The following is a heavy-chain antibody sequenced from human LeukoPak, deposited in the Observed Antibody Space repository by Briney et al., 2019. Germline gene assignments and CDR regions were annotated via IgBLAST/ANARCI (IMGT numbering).Heavy chain of an antibody. Sequence: PGGSLRLSCAASGFTFSSYAMSWVRQAPGKGLEWVSAISGSGGSTYYADSVKGRFTISRDNSKNTLYLQMNSLRAEDTAVYYCAATQRVVVFITTDYWGQGTLVTVSS. V-gene: IGHV3-23*01. CDR2: ISGSGGST. CDR1: GFTFSSYA. CDR3: AATQRVVVFITTDY. D-gene: IGHD3-22*01. J-gene: IGHJ4*02.